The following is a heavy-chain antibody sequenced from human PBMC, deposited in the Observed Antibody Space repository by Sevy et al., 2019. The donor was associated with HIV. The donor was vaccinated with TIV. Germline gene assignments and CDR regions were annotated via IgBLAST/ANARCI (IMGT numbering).Heavy chain of an antibody. J-gene: IGHJ6*03. CDR2: IRSKAYGGRT. CDR1: GFTFGDYA. Sequence: GGSLRLSCTASGFTFGDYAMSWFRQAPGKGLEWVGFIRSKAYGGRTEYAASVKGRFTISRDDSKSIAYLQMNSLKTEDTAVYYCTRVRYHGSGSYYVDYYYYYMDVWGKGTTVTVSS. CDR3: TRVRYHGSGSYYVDYYYYYMDV. V-gene: IGHV3-49*03. D-gene: IGHD3-10*01.